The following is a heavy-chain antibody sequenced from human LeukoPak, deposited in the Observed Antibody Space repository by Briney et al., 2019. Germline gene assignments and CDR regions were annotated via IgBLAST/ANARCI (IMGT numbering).Heavy chain of an antibody. CDR3: ARHTLDSSGYYGFDY. CDR1: GYSFTSYW. V-gene: IGHV5-51*01. J-gene: IGHJ4*02. Sequence: GESLKISCKGSGYSFTSYWIGWVRQMPGKGLECMGIIYPGDSDTRYSPSFQGQVTISADKSISTAYLQWSSLKASDTAMYYCARHTLDSSGYYGFDYWGQGTLVTVSS. CDR2: IYPGDSDT. D-gene: IGHD3-22*01.